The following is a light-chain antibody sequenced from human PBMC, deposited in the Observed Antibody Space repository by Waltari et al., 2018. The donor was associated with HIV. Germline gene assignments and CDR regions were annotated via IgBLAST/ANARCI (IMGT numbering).Light chain of an antibody. Sequence: QSALTPPPSPSGSPGQSVPISSTGTSSYVGGSTYVSWYQQHPGKAPKLMIYEVTKRPSGVPDRFSGSKSGNTASLTVSGLQAEDEADYYCSSYTGRVFGTGTKVTVL. CDR3: SSYTGRV. CDR2: EVT. CDR1: SSYVGGSTY. J-gene: IGLJ1*01. V-gene: IGLV2-8*01.